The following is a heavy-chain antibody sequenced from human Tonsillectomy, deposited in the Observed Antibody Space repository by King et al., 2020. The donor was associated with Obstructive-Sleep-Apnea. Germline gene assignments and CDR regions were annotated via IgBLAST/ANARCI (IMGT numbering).Heavy chain of an antibody. CDR3: ARGGDSGYDYGVFYY. J-gene: IGHJ4*02. D-gene: IGHD5-12*01. Sequence: VQLVESGGDLVKPGGSLRISCVASGFRFRDYYMYWIRQAPGKGLEWVSYIATSSGHTNSADSVMGRFTISRDNAKNSLFLQMNNLRPEDTAVYYCARGGDSGYDYGVFYYWGQGTLVSVSS. CDR2: IATSSGHT. CDR1: GFRFRDYY. V-gene: IGHV3-11*06.